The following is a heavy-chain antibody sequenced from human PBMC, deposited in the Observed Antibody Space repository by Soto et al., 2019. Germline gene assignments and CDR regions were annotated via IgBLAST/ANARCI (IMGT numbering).Heavy chain of an antibody. V-gene: IGHV3-23*01. CDR3: AKYQPMTQPRPYFDY. J-gene: IGHJ4*02. CDR1: GFTFSSYA. CDR2: ISSSGGST. Sequence: EVQLLESGGDLIQPGGSLRLSCAASGFTFSSYAMSWVRPAPGKGLGWVSAISSSGGSTFYADSVKGRFTISGDNSRNTLYLQMNSLRAEDTAIYYCAKYQPMTQPRPYFDYWGQGTLVTVSS. D-gene: IGHD3-22*01.